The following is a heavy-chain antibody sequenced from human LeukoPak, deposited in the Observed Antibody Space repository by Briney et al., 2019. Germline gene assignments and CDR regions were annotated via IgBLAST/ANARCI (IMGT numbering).Heavy chain of an antibody. Sequence: PGGSLRLSCAASGSTFSSYSMNWVRQAPGRGLEWASSISSSSSYIYYADSVKGRFTISRDNAKNSLYLQMNSLRAEDTAVYYCARDGVADDYGGNSASDYWGQGTLVTVSS. J-gene: IGHJ4*02. CDR2: ISSSSSYI. CDR3: ARDGVADDYGGNSASDY. V-gene: IGHV3-21*01. D-gene: IGHD4-23*01. CDR1: GSTFSSYS.